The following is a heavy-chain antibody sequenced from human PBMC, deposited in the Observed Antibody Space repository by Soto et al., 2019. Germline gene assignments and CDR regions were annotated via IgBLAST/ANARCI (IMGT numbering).Heavy chain of an antibody. Sequence: SETLSLTCSVSGGSIRRSDSYWTWVRQGPGKGLEWIAYISGSGRTDYNPSLKSRATISIDTSKNVFFLNLSSVTAADTAVYFCARVLITSRPLEYSFDYWGPGSLVTVSS. J-gene: IGHJ4*02. D-gene: IGHD3-16*01. CDR1: GGSIRRSDSY. CDR3: ARVLITSRPLEYSFDY. CDR2: ISGSGRT. V-gene: IGHV4-31*03.